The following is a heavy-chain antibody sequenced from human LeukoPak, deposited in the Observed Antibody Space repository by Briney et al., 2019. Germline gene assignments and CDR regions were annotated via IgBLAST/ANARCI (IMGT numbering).Heavy chain of an antibody. J-gene: IGHJ4*02. CDR1: GFTFSSYA. Sequence: PGGSLRLSCAASGFTFSSYAMSWVRQAPGKGLEWVSAISGRGGRIYYGASVKGRFTISRDSSKNTLNLQMNSLRAEDTAVYYCAISKYSGSYWGQGTLVTVSS. D-gene: IGHD1-26*01. V-gene: IGHV3-23*01. CDR2: ISGRGGRI. CDR3: AISKYSGSY.